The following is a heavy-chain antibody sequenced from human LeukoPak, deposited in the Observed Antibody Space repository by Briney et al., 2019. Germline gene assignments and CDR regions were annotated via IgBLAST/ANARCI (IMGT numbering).Heavy chain of an antibody. V-gene: IGHV1-8*01. D-gene: IGHD2-15*01. J-gene: IGHJ6*03. CDR3: ARDAPQGYCSGGSCYSDSYYYYMDV. CDR2: MNPNSGNT. CDR1: GYTFTSYD. Sequence: GASVKVSCKASGYTFTSYDINWVRQATGQGLEWMGWMNPNSGNTGYAQKFQGRVTMTRNTSISTVYMELSSLRAEDTAVYYCARDAPQGYCSGGSCYSDSYYYYMDVWGKGTTVTVSS.